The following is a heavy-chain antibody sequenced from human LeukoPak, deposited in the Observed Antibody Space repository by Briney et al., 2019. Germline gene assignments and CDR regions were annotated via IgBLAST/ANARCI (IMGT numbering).Heavy chain of an antibody. CDR1: GYSFTSYW. D-gene: IGHD5-24*01. CDR3: ARPNYGDGYNWGAFDI. CDR2: IYPGDSDT. J-gene: IGHJ3*02. V-gene: IGHV5-51*01. Sequence: GESLKISCKGSGYSFTSYWIGWVRQMPGKGLEWMGIIYPGDSDTRYSPSFQGQVAISADKSISTAYLQWSSLKASDTAMYYCARPNYGDGYNWGAFDIWGQGTMVTVSS.